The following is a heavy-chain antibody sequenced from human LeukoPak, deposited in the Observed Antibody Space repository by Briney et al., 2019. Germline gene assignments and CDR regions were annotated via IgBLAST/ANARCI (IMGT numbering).Heavy chain of an antibody. J-gene: IGHJ4*02. CDR1: GFTFSSYA. Sequence: GGSLRLSCADFGFTFSSYAMSWVRQAPGKGLEWVSAITVSGGSTYYADSVKGLFTISRDNSKNTLYLQMNSLRAEDTAVYYCAKDEWTTPHTHFDYWGQGTLVTVSS. V-gene: IGHV3-23*01. CDR2: ITVSGGST. CDR3: AKDEWTTPHTHFDY. D-gene: IGHD4-17*01.